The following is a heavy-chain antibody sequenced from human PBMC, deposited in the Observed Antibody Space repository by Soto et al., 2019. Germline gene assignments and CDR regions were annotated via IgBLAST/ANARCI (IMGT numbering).Heavy chain of an antibody. Sequence: VQVVASGGGLVQPGRSLRLSCAVSGFRFEQYVMHWVRQAPGKGLECVSTVSPTGDTEAYAASVEGRFTVSRDNAKNSLYLLINSLKGDGTAFYYCLKDAPNGSIDDWGQGTLVTVSS. CDR3: LKDAPNGSIDD. V-gene: IGHV3-9*01. D-gene: IGHD3-10*01. CDR2: VSPTGDTE. J-gene: IGHJ4*02. CDR1: GFRFEQYV.